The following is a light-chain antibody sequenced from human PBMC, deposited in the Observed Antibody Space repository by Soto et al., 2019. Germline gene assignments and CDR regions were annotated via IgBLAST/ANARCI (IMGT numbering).Light chain of an antibody. V-gene: IGKV3-15*01. CDR2: GAS. CDR1: QSVNSK. J-gene: IGKJ1*01. CDR3: QQYNKWPRWT. Sequence: EIVLTQSPATLSLSPGERATLSCRASQSVNSKIAWYQQKPGQAPRLLIYGASTRATDIPARFSGSGSGTEFTLTISSLQSEDFAVYYCQQYNKWPRWTFGQGTKVDI.